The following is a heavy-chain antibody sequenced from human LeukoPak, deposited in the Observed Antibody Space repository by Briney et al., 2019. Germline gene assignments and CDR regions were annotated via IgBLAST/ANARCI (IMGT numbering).Heavy chain of an antibody. CDR1: GFTFSRYT. CDR3: ARDSDEYCSGGACSAFDH. CDR2: ISSSSSYI. Sequence: KTGGSLRLSCAASGFTFSRYTMNWVRQAPGKGLEWVSSISSSSSYIYYADSMKGRFTISRDNAKKSLYLQMNSQRAEDTAVYYCARDSDEYCSGGACSAFDHWGQGTLVTVSS. V-gene: IGHV3-21*01. D-gene: IGHD2-15*01. J-gene: IGHJ4*02.